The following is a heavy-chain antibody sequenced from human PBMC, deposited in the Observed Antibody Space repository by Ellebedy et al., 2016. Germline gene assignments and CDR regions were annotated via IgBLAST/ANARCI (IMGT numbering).Heavy chain of an antibody. CDR3: ARLIVAATRFFDY. CDR2: IYPAGSDT. Sequence: GESLKISCKGSGYSFTNYWIGWVRQMPGKGLEWMGIIYPAGSDTRYSLSFQGQITISADKSISTAYLQWSSLKASDTAMYYCARLIVAATRFFDYWGQGALVTVSS. CDR1: GYSFTNYW. D-gene: IGHD2-15*01. V-gene: IGHV5-51*01. J-gene: IGHJ4*02.